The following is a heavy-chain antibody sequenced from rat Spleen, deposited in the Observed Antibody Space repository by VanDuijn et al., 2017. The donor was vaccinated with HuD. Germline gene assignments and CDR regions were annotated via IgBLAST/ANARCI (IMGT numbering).Heavy chain of an antibody. CDR3: ARLGDY. V-gene: IGHV2-13*01. Sequence: QVQLKESGPGLVKPSLTLSLTCTVSGFSLISYAVNWVRQPPGKGLEWMGGIWGDGSTNYNSALKSRLSINRDTSKSQVFLKMNSVQTEDTAMYFCARLGDYWGQGVMVTVSS. J-gene: IGHJ2*01. D-gene: IGHD5-1*01. CDR2: IWGDGST. CDR1: GFSLISYA.